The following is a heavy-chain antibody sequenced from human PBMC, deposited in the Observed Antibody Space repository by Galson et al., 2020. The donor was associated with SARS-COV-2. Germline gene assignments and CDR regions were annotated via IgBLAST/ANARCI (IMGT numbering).Heavy chain of an antibody. CDR3: ARERLEY. Sequence: GGSLRLSCAASGFTFSSYTMNWVCQTPVKGLELVAYIRSSSGTIYYADSVKGRFTISRDNAKSSLYLQLNSLRVEDTAVYYCARERLEYWGQGTLVTVSS. CDR2: IRSSSGTI. D-gene: IGHD1-1*01. V-gene: IGHV3-48*04. J-gene: IGHJ4*02. CDR1: GFTFSSYT.